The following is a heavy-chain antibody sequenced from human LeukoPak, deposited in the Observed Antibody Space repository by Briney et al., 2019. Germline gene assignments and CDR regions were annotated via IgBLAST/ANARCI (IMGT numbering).Heavy chain of an antibody. CDR2: IYTSGST. CDR1: GGSISSGSYY. Sequence: PSQTLSLTCTVSGGSISSGSYYWSWIRQPAGKGLEWIGRIYTSGSTNYNPSLKSRVTISVDTSKNQFSLKLSSVTTADTAVYYCASGRWLQPISYAFDIWGQGTMVTVSS. D-gene: IGHD5-24*01. CDR3: ASGRWLQPISYAFDI. J-gene: IGHJ3*02. V-gene: IGHV4-61*02.